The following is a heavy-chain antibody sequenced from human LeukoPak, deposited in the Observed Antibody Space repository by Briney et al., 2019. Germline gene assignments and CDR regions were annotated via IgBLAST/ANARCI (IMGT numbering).Heavy chain of an antibody. Sequence: SETLSLTCTVSGGPISSYYWSWIRQPPGKGLEWIGYIYYSGSTNYNPSLKSRVTISVDTSKNQFSLKLSSVTAADTAVYYCARDRFWSGYNYYYMDVWGKGTTVTVSS. CDR3: ARDRFWSGYNYYYMDV. CDR2: IYYSGST. D-gene: IGHD3-3*01. V-gene: IGHV4-59*01. CDR1: GGPISSYY. J-gene: IGHJ6*03.